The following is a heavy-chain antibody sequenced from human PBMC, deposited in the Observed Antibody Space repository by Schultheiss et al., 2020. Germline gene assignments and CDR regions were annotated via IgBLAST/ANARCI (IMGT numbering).Heavy chain of an antibody. D-gene: IGHD6-13*01. V-gene: IGHV4-59*01. Sequence: SETLSLTCAIYGGSFSGYYWSWIRQPPGKGLEWIGYIYYSGSTNYNPSLKSRVTISVDTSKNQFSLKLSSVTAADTAVYYCAREYSSSWPYYYYYYGMDVWGQGTTVTVSS. CDR3: AREYSSSWPYYYYYYGMDV. CDR2: IYYSGST. CDR1: GGSFSGYY. J-gene: IGHJ6*02.